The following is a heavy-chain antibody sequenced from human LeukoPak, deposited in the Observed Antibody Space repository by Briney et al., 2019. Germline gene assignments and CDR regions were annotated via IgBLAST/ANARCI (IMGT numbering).Heavy chain of an antibody. V-gene: IGHV4-34*01. Sequence: SETLSLTCAVYCGSFSGYYWSWIRQPPGKGLEWIGEINHSGSTNYNPSLMSRVTISVDTSKNQFSLKLSAVTAADTAVYYCARGSSGSYLRGDDAFDIWGQGTMVTVSS. D-gene: IGHD6-19*01. CDR3: ARGSSGSYLRGDDAFDI. J-gene: IGHJ3*02. CDR2: INHSGST. CDR1: CGSFSGYY.